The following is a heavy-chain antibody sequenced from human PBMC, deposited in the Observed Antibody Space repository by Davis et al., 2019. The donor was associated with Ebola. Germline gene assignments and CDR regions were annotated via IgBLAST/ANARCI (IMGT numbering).Heavy chain of an antibody. J-gene: IGHJ4*02. CDR2: ISESGDNA. D-gene: IGHD6-13*01. V-gene: IGHV3-23*01. CDR3: AKDYISDWSNYFDS. Sequence: PGGSLRLSCVASGFNFSNSAMNWVRQSPGKGLEWVAVISESGDNADFAESVKGRFTISRDNAKSTLYVQMNSLTVEDTAIYYCAKDYISDWSNYFDSWGQGTLVTVSS. CDR1: GFNFSNSA.